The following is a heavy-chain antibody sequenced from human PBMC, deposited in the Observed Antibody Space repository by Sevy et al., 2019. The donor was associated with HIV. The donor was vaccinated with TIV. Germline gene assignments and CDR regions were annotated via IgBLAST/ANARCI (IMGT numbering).Heavy chain of an antibody. J-gene: IGHJ4*02. V-gene: IGHV3-23*01. CDR2: NSGSGGNS. D-gene: IGHD6-13*01. CDR1: GFTLRNYA. CDR3: AKVPDSSSWYDQFFFDS. Sequence: GGSLRLSCAASGFTLRNYAMSWVRQAPGKGLEWVSGNSGSGGNSYYADSVKDRFTISRDNSKNTLYLQMNNLRAEDTAVYYCAKVPDSSSWYDQFFFDSWGQGTLVTVSS.